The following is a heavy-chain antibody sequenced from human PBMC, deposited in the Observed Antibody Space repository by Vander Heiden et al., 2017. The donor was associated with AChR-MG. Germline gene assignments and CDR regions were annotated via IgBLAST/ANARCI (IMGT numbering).Heavy chain of an antibody. CDR3: AADGNSSGWYTRGY. Sequence: QMQLVQSGPEVKKPGTSVKVSCKASGFTSTSSAVQWVRQARGQRLEWIGWIVVGSGNTNYAQKFQERVTITRDMSTSTAYMELSSLRSEDTAVYYCAADGNSSGWYTRGYWGQGTLVTVSS. CDR2: IVVGSGNT. V-gene: IGHV1-58*01. D-gene: IGHD6-19*01. J-gene: IGHJ4*02. CDR1: GFTSTSSA.